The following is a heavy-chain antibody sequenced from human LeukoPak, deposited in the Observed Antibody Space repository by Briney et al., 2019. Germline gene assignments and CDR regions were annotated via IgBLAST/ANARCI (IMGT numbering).Heavy chain of an antibody. CDR1: GYTFTSYG. J-gene: IGHJ6*02. CDR2: ISAYNGNT. CDR3: ARDIMVRGVISSTYYYYGMDV. D-gene: IGHD3-10*01. V-gene: IGHV1-18*01. Sequence: GASVKVSCKASGYTFTSYGISWVRQAPGQGLEWMGWISAYNGNTNYAQKLQGRVTMTTDASTSTAYMELRSLRSDDTAVYYCARDIMVRGVISSTYYYYGMDVWGQGTTVTVSS.